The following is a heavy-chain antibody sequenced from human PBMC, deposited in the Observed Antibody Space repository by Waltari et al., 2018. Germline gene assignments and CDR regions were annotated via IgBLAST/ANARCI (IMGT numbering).Heavy chain of an antibody. CDR2: ILSSGRTT. D-gene: IGHD5-12*01. CDR3: ARDGYNSFDY. V-gene: IGHV3-48*03. CDR1: AFPLGSYD. Sequence: ELHLVESGGGLVQPGGSLSLPGAASAFPLGSYDMNWVRQAPGKGLEWVAYILSSGRTTYYTDSVKGRFTISRDNAKNSLYLQMNSLRAEDTAVYYCARDGYNSFDYWGQGTLVTVSS. J-gene: IGHJ4*02.